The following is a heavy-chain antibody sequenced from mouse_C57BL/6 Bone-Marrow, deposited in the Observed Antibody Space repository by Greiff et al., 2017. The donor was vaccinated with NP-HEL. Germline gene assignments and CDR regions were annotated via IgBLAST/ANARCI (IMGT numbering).Heavy chain of an antibody. V-gene: IGHV1-26*01. CDR2: INPNNGGT. CDR1: GYTFTDYY. D-gene: IGHD3-2*01. J-gene: IGHJ2*01. Sequence: EVQLQQSGPELVKPGASVKISCKASGYTFTDYYMNWVKQSHGKSLEWIGDINPNNGGTSYNQKFKGKATLTVDKSSSTAYMELRSLTSADSAVYYCAKGFLTGYYFDYWGQGTTLTVSS. CDR3: AKGFLTGYYFDY.